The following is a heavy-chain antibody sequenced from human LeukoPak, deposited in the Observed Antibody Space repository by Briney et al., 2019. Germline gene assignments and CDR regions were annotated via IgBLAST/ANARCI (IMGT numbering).Heavy chain of an antibody. J-gene: IGHJ6*02. CDR3: ARGNYYGMDV. CDR2: INSDGSST. V-gene: IGHV3-74*01. Sequence: PGGSLRLSCAAPGFTFSSYWMHWVRQAPGKGLVWVSRINSDGSSTSYADSVKGRFTISRGNAKNTLYLQMITLRVEDTAVYDCARGNYYGMDVWGQGTTVTVSS. CDR1: GFTFSSYW.